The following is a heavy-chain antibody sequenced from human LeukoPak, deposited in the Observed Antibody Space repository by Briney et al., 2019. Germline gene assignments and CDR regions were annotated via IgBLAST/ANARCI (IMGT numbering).Heavy chain of an antibody. CDR2: SSGSGGST. Sequence: GGSLRLSCAASGFTFSSYAMSWVRQAPGKGLEWVSSSSGSGGSTYYADSVKGRFTISRDNSKNTLYLQMNSLRAEDTAVYYCAKGGESGGSCYSVQHWGQGTLVTVSS. J-gene: IGHJ1*01. D-gene: IGHD2-15*01. V-gene: IGHV3-23*01. CDR3: AKGGESGGSCYSVQH. CDR1: GFTFSSYA.